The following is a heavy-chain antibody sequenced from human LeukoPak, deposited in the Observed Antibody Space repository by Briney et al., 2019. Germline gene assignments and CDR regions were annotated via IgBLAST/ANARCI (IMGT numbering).Heavy chain of an antibody. V-gene: IGHV3-30*18. CDR2: ISYDGSNK. D-gene: IGHD4-11*01. Sequence: GGSLRLSCAASGFTFSTYGMHWVRQAPGKGLEWVALISYDGSNKYYADSVKGRFTISRDNSKNTLYLQMISLRADDTAVYYCAEDPHSNFFGFDYWGQGTLVTVSS. CDR3: AEDPHSNFFGFDY. J-gene: IGHJ4*02. CDR1: GFTFSTYG.